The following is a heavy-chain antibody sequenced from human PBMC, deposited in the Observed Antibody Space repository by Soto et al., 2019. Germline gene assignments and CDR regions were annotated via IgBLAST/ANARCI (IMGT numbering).Heavy chain of an antibody. J-gene: IGHJ3*02. CDR1: GGSISSSNYY. Sequence: PSETLSLTCTVSGGSISSSNYYWGWIRQPPGKGLEWIGSIYYSGSTYYNPSLKSRVTISVDTSKNQFSLKLSSVTAADTAVYYCARVPTVGGDYGVFDAFDIWGKGTTVTVSS. CDR2: IYYSGST. V-gene: IGHV4-39*07. D-gene: IGHD4-17*01. CDR3: ARVPTVGGDYGVFDAFDI.